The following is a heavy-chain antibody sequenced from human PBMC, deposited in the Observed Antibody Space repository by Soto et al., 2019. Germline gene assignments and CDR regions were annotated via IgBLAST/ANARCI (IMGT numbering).Heavy chain of an antibody. J-gene: IGHJ5*02. D-gene: IGHD2-21*02. CDR1: GFSFSGYS. V-gene: IGHV3-48*02. CDR3: ARLPKGSLVTA. CDR2: TSRSSDDS. Sequence: HPGRSRRLPWVGSGFSFSGYSMNWDREAPEKGLQWITYTSRSSDDSPYAGSMKGRLTVSRENAETALTGQRKSLRDDRTALYYCARLPKGSLVTAWGQGSQVSVST.